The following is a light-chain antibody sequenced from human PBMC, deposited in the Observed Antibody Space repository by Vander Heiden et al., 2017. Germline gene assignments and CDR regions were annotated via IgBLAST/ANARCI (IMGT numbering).Light chain of an antibody. V-gene: IGKV2D-29*01. CDR3: MLEA. CDR1: HRLMPTDGKNY. CDR2: EVY. Sequence: DIVMTQTPLSLSVTPGQPACISCKSSHRLMPTDGKNYVDGDRKKRGPSPRLLIYEVYNRYYGANDRFTGSGSRTDCTLKNSRMEDEDAVNDDSMLEAFGQGTKVEIK. J-gene: IGKJ1*01.